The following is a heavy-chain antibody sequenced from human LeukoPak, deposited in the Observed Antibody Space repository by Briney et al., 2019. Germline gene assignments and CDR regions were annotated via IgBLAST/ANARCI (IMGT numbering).Heavy chain of an antibody. V-gene: IGHV3-69-1*01. D-gene: IGHD2/OR15-2a*01. CDR3: ARDYLAVDY. Sequence: GGSLRLSCAASGFTFSDYNMNWVRQAPGKGLEWVSSISGGDFTSYADSVKGRFTISRDNAKNSLYLQMNSLRAEDTAVYYCARDYLAVDYWGQGTLVTVSS. J-gene: IGHJ4*02. CDR1: GFTFSDYN. CDR2: ISGGDFT.